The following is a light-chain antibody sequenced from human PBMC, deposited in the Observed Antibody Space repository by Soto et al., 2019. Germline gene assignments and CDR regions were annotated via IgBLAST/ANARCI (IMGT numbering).Light chain of an antibody. CDR3: QQYANLPRYT. V-gene: IGKV1-33*01. CDR1: QDISNY. J-gene: IGKJ4*01. Sequence: DIQMTQSPSSLSASVGDRVTITCQASQDISNYLNWYQQKPGKAPKLLVYDASNLETGVPSRFSGSGSGTDFTFTNSRLHPEDIATYYCQQYANLPRYTFGGGTKVEIK. CDR2: DAS.